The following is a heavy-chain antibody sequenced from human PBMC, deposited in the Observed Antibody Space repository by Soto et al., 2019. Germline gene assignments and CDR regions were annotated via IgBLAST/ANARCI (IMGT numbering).Heavy chain of an antibody. J-gene: IGHJ4*02. D-gene: IGHD6-19*01. CDR1: GFTFSSYA. Sequence: PGGSLRLSCAASGFTFSSYAMSWVRQAPGKGLEWVSAISGSGGSTYYADSVKGRFTISGDNSKNTLYLQMNSLRAEDTAVYYCAKDVSSGWKPALFDYWGQGTLVTSPQ. CDR3: AKDVSSGWKPALFDY. V-gene: IGHV3-23*01. CDR2: ISGSGGST.